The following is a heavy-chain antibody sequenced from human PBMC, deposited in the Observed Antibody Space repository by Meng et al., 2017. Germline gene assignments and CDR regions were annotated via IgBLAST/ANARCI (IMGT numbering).Heavy chain of an antibody. Sequence: SRPGPVQPSGPLSPTSAVSGGSIGISNWWSWVRQPPGKGLEWIGEIYHSGSTNYNPSLKSRVTISVDKSKNQFSLKLSSVTAADTAVYYCARWSIYCSGGSCYSFDYWGQGTLVTVSS. J-gene: IGHJ4*02. CDR1: GGSIGISNW. CDR3: ARWSIYCSGGSCYSFDY. D-gene: IGHD2-15*01. V-gene: IGHV4-4*02. CDR2: IYHSGST.